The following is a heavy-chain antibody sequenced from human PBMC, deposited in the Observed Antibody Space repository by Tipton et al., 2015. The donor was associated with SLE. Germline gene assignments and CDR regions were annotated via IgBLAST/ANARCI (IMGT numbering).Heavy chain of an antibody. CDR1: GFTVSSNY. D-gene: IGHD1-26*01. CDR3: AKEVKWGIVGAPSVDL. J-gene: IGHJ4*02. Sequence: SLRLSCAASGFTVSSNYMSWVRQAPGKGLEWVSVIYSGGSTYYADSVKGRFTISRDNSKNTLCLQMNSLKVGDTALYYCAKEVKWGIVGAPSVDLWGQGALVTVSS. V-gene: IGHV3-66*01. CDR2: IYSGGST.